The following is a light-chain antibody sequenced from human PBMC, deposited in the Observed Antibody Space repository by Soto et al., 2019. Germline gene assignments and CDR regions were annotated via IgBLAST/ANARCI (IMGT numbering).Light chain of an antibody. Sequence: DIQMTQSPSTLSASVGDRVTFTCRASQSVSSWLAWYQQKPGKAPKLLIYDASTLQSGVPSRYSGSGSGTEFTLTISNLQPDDFATYYCQQYESYSPWTFGQGTKVDI. V-gene: IGKV1-5*01. CDR3: QQYESYSPWT. CDR2: DAS. CDR1: QSVSSW. J-gene: IGKJ1*01.